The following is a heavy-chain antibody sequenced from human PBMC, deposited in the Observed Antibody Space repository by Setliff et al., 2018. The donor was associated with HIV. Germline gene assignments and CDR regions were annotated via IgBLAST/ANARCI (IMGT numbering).Heavy chain of an antibody. CDR1: GYSISSGYY. J-gene: IGHJ5*02. CDR3: ARIGSGWSVGWFDP. D-gene: IGHD6-13*01. Sequence: SETLSLTCAVSGYSISSGYYWGWIRQPPGKGLEWVGSIYHSGSTNYNPSLKSRVTISVDTSKNQFSLKLRSVTAADTAVYYCARIGSGWSVGWFDPWGQGTLVTVSS. V-gene: IGHV4-38-2*01. CDR2: IYHSGST.